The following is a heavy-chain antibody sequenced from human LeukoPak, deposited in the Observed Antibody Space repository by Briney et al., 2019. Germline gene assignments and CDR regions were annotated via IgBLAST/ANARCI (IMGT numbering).Heavy chain of an antibody. V-gene: IGHV3-23*01. CDR1: GFTYINYA. CDR2: ISGSGGTI. Sequence: PGGSLRPSCAASGFTYINYAMSWVRQTPGKGLEWVSTISGSGGTIYYADSVKGRFTISRDNSKNTLYLQMNSLTADDTAVYYCAKGRGYNYAPFDYWGQGIVVTVSS. CDR3: AKGRGYNYAPFDY. D-gene: IGHD5-18*01. J-gene: IGHJ4*02.